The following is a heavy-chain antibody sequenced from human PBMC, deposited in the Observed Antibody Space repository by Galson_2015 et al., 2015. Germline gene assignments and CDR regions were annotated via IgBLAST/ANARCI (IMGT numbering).Heavy chain of an antibody. CDR1: GFTFSSYD. CDR3: ARGLMTTFGYVGAFDI. D-gene: IGHD3-10*02. Sequence: SLRLSCAASGFTFSSYDMHWVRQATGKGLAWVSAIGTAGDTYYPGSVKGRSTISRENAKNSLYLQMNSLRAGDTAVYYCARGLMTTFGYVGAFDIWGQGTMVTVSS. CDR2: IGTAGDT. V-gene: IGHV3-13*01. J-gene: IGHJ3*02.